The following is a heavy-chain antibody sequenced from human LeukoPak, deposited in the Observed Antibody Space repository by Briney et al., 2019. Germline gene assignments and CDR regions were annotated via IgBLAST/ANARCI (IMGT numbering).Heavy chain of an antibody. Sequence: SETLSLTCTVSGGSISSGSYYWSWIRRPPGKGLEWIGEINHSGSTNYNPSLKSRVTISVDTSKNQFSLKLSSVTAADTAVYYCAERICSGGSCYSDYWGQGTLVTVSS. CDR2: INHSGST. CDR3: AERICSGGSCYSDY. V-gene: IGHV4-39*07. CDR1: GGSISSGSYY. J-gene: IGHJ4*02. D-gene: IGHD2-15*01.